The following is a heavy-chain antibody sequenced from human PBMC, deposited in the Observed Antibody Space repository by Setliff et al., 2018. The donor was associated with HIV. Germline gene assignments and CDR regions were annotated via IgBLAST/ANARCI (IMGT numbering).Heavy chain of an antibody. J-gene: IGHJ6*03. Sequence: GASVKVSCKASGGTFSSYAISWVRQAPGQGLEWMGGINAGNGDTKYSQKFQGRVTATTDTSASTAYMELSSLRSEDTAVYYCARDPIASGSYHLGYYYYMDVWGKGATVTVSS. D-gene: IGHD1-26*01. CDR2: INAGNGDT. V-gene: IGHV1-3*01. CDR3: ARDPIASGSYHLGYYYYMDV. CDR1: GGTFSSYA.